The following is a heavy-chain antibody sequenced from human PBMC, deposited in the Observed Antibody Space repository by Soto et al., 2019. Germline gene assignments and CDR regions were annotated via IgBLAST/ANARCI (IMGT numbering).Heavy chain of an antibody. V-gene: IGHV3-23*01. CDR2: ISGSGGST. Sequence: EVQLLESGGGLVQPGGSLRLSCAASGFTFSSYAMSWVRQAPGKGLEWVSGISGSGGSTYYADSVKGRFTISRDNSKNTLYLQMNSLRAEDTAVYYCAKDEEEAYCSGGSCYNPYYFDYWGQGTLVTVSS. J-gene: IGHJ4*02. CDR3: AKDEEEAYCSGGSCYNPYYFDY. D-gene: IGHD2-15*01. CDR1: GFTFSSYA.